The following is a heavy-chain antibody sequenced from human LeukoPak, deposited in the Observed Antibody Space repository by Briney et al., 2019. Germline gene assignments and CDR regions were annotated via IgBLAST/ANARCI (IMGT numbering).Heavy chain of an antibody. Sequence: GGSLRLSCTASGFTFGDYAMSWVRQAPGKGLEWITFIRSKAYGGTAEYAASVRGRFTFSRDDSKSIAYLQLNSLKTEDTAIYYCARSTYSSGYYVVFDYWGQGTLVTVSS. J-gene: IGHJ4*02. CDR3: ARSTYSSGYYVVFDY. V-gene: IGHV3-49*04. CDR2: IRSKAYGGTA. CDR1: GFTFGDYA. D-gene: IGHD6-25*01.